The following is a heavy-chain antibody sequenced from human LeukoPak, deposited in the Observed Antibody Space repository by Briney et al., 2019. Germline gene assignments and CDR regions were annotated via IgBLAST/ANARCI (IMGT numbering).Heavy chain of an antibody. CDR1: GFTVSINS. D-gene: IGHD6-6*01. CDR2: ISSTSSTV. J-gene: IGHJ4*02. CDR3: ARGRDSSSSYPGY. V-gene: IGHV3-48*01. Sequence: GGSLRLSCTVSGFTVSINSMTWVRQAPGKGLEWVSYISSTSSTVYYADSVKGRFTISRDNVKNSLYLQMNSLRAEDTAVYYCARGRDSSSSYPGYWGQGTMVTVSS.